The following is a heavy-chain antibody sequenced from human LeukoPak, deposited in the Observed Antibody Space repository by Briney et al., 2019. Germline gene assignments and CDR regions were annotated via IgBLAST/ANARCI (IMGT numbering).Heavy chain of an antibody. D-gene: IGHD1-26*01. Sequence: ASVKVSCKASGGTFSSYAISWVRQAPGQGLEWMGGIIPIFGTANYAQKFQGRVTITADESTSTAYMELSSLRSEDTAVYYCARDGIVGATTVLRPFDYWGQGTLVTVSS. CDR2: IIPIFGTA. CDR3: ARDGIVGATTVLRPFDY. CDR1: GGTFSSYA. V-gene: IGHV1-69*13. J-gene: IGHJ4*02.